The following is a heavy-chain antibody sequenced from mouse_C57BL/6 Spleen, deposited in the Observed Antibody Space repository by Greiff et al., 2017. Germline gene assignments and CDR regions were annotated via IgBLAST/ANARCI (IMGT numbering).Heavy chain of an antibody. CDR1: GFTFSSYG. CDR2: ISSGGSYT. Sequence: EVKLMESGGDLVKPGGSLKLSCAASGFTFSSYGMSWVRQTPDKRLEWVATISSGGSYTYYPDSVKGRFTISRDNAKNTLYLQMSSLKSEDTAMYYCARQYYGKFYYAMDYWGQGTSVTVSS. J-gene: IGHJ4*01. CDR3: ARQYYGKFYYAMDY. D-gene: IGHD2-1*01. V-gene: IGHV5-6*01.